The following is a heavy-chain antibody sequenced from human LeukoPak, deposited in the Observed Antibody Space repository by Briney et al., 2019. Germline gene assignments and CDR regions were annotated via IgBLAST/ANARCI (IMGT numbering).Heavy chain of an antibody. CDR1: GFTFSSYS. CDR2: ISSNGDST. CDR3: ARVKVSGAFDI. D-gene: IGHD1-14*01. J-gene: IGHJ3*02. Sequence: GGSQRLSCAASGFTFSSYSMHWVRQAPGKGLEYVSAISSNGDSTYYANSVKGRFTISRDNSKNTLYLQMGSLRAEDMTVYYCARVKVSGAFDIWGQGTMVTVS. V-gene: IGHV3-64*01.